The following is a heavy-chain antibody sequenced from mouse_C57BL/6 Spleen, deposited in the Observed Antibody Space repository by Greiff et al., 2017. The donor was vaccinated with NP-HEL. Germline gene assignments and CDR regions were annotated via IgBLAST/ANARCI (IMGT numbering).Heavy chain of an antibody. J-gene: IGHJ2*01. V-gene: IGHV5-16*01. CDR1: GFTFSDYY. Sequence: EGKRGEEEGGLVQPGSSMKLSCTASGFTFSDYYMAWVRQVPEKGLEWVANINYDGSSTYYLDSLKSRFIISRDNAKNILYLQMSSLKSEDTATYYCARDHLGGFDYWGQGTTLTVSS. CDR3: ARDHLGGFDY. D-gene: IGHD4-1*01. CDR2: INYDGSST.